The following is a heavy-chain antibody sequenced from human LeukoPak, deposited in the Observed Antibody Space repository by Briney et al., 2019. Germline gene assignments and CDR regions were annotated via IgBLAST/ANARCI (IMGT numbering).Heavy chain of an antibody. CDR3: ARGRGVIIQNWFDP. Sequence: PGGSLRLSCAASGLTFSGYSMNWVRQAPGKGLEWVSYISSSSNTIYYADSVKGRFTISRDNANNSLYLQMNSLRAEDTAVYYCARGRGVIIQNWFDPWGQGTLVTVSS. CDR2: ISSSSNTI. D-gene: IGHD3-10*01. V-gene: IGHV3-48*01. J-gene: IGHJ5*02. CDR1: GLTFSGYS.